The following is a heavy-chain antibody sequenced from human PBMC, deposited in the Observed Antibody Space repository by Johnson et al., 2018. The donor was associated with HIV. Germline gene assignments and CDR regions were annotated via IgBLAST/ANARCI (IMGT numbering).Heavy chain of an antibody. Sequence: VQLVESGGGLVQPGRSLRLSCAASGFTFDDYAMHWVRQAPGKGLEWVSGINWNGGSTGYAASVKGRFTISRDNAKNSLFLQMNTLRTEDTALYYCAKALYGSEAFDIWGQGTMVTVSS. J-gene: IGHJ3*02. CDR2: INWNGGST. V-gene: IGHV3-9*01. CDR1: GFTFDDYA. D-gene: IGHD3-10*01. CDR3: AKALYGSEAFDI.